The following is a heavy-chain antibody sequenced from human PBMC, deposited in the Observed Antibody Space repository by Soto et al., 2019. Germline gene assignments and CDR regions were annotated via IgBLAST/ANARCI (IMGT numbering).Heavy chain of an antibody. V-gene: IGHV3-66*01. Sequence: ELQLVESGGGLVQPGGSVRLSCAVSGLTVSNNYMSWVRQAPGKGLEWVSHIYSGGDTFYSNSVRGRFTISRDSSKNTLYLQMDSLRVEDTAVYYCARDHGGSVAHGVWGQGTMVNVSS. J-gene: IGHJ3*01. D-gene: IGHD3-10*01. CDR3: ARDHGGSVAHGV. CDR2: IYSGGDT. CDR1: GLTVSNNY.